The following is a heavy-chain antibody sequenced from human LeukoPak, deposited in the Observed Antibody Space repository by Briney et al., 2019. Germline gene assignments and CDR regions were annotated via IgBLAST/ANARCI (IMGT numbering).Heavy chain of an antibody. D-gene: IGHD2-15*01. Sequence: SGGSLRLSCAASGFTFSSYSMNWVRQAPGKGLEWVPSISSSSSYIYYADSVKGRFTISRDNAKNSLYLQMNSLRAEDTAVYYCARSWGNSGLRIYYFDYWGQGTLVTVSS. CDR2: ISSSSSYI. J-gene: IGHJ4*02. V-gene: IGHV3-21*01. CDR1: GFTFSSYS. CDR3: ARSWGNSGLRIYYFDY.